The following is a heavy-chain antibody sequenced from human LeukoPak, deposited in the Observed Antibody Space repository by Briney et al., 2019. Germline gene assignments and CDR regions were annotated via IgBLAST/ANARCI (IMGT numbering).Heavy chain of an antibody. CDR1: EFSFSRYA. Sequence: GGSLRLSCAASEFSFSRYAMIWVRQAPGKGLEWVSFINGRGSSTDYGDSVKGRFTISRDNSRNTLYLQMNSLRVEDTAVYYCAYSTKNYDYAMDVWGQGTTVTVSS. CDR2: INGRGSST. CDR3: AYSTKNYDYAMDV. D-gene: IGHD2/OR15-2a*01. J-gene: IGHJ6*02. V-gene: IGHV3-23*01.